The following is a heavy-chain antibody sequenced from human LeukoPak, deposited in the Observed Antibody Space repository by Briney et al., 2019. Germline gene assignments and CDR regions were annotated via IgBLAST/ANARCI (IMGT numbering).Heavy chain of an antibody. CDR1: GFTYDDYG. J-gene: IGHJ4*02. V-gene: IGHV3-9*03. CDR2: ISWNSGQI. Sequence: PGGSLRLSCLASGFTYDDYGMHWVRQAPGKGLAWVSGISWNSGQIAYADSVKGRFTISRDNAKNSLYLQMNSLRTEDMAFYYCAKTLYGSGSPNAFDIWGQGTLVTVSS. D-gene: IGHD3-10*01. CDR3: AKTLYGSGSPNAFDI.